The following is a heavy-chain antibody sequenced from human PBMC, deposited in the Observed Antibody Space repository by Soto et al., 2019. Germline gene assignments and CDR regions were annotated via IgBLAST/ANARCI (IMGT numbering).Heavy chain of an antibody. CDR2: INWNGASP. Sequence: EVKLVESGGGVVRPGGSLRLSCAASGFTFHDYGMSWVRQALGKGMEGVSGINWNGASPGYAVSVEGRFTISRVKAENSLYLEMNSLRAEDSTFYHCARGYCSSSSCYLTYWGQGTLVTVSS. V-gene: IGHV3-20*01. CDR3: ARGYCSSSSCYLTY. D-gene: IGHD2-2*01. J-gene: IGHJ4*02. CDR1: GFTFHDYG.